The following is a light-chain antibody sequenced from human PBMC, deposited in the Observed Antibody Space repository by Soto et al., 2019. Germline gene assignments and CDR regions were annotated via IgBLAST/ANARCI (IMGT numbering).Light chain of an antibody. CDR3: QQFNDGPSIT. CDR1: QSVTRK. Sequence: MGLPQSRANMSLSQGDRSPLSFRSSQSVTRKLAWYQQTPGQAPRLLIYGASIRATGIPARFSGSGSGTEFILTISSLQSEDFAICYCQQFNDGPSITLGQGTRLEIK. CDR2: GAS. V-gene: IGKV3-15*01. J-gene: IGKJ5*01.